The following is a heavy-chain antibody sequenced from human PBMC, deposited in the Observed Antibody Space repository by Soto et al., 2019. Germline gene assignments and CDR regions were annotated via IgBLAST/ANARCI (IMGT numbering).Heavy chain of an antibody. CDR1: GGSISSSYW. Sequence: LSLTCAVSGGSISSSYWWNWVRQPPGKGLEWIGKIYHSGSTNYNPSLKNRVTISVDKSNNQFSLRLSSVTAADTAVYFCVTALNYDFWRDGGRHYYFDYWGQGTLVTVSS. D-gene: IGHD3-3*01. CDR3: VTALNYDFWRDGGRHYYFDY. V-gene: IGHV4-4*01. CDR2: IYHSGST. J-gene: IGHJ4*02.